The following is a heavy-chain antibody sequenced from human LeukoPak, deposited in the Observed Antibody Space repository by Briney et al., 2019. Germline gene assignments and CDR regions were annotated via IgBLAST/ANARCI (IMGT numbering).Heavy chain of an antibody. CDR1: GGSISSGSYY. J-gene: IGHJ6*03. D-gene: IGHD5-24*01. CDR2: IYYSGST. CDR3: ARVLEMATIDYYYYMDV. V-gene: IGHV4-39*07. Sequence: SETLSLTCTVSGGSISSGSYYWGWIRQPPGKGLEWIGSIYYSGSTYYNPSLKSRVTISVDTAKNQFSLKLSSVTAADTAVYYCARVLEMATIDYYYYMDVWGKGTTVTVSS.